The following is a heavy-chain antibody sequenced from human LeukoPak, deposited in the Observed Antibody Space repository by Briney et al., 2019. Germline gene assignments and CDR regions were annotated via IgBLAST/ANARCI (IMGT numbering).Heavy chain of an antibody. CDR2: IYYSGST. J-gene: IGHJ6*01. Sequence: SGNLCISCTVSGGSISSYHWTWIRQPPGKGLEWIGYIYYSGSTNYNPSLKSRVTISVDTSKNQFSLKLSSVTAADTAVYYCARDRDMDYYYYGMDVWGQGTTVTVSS. CDR3: ARDRDMDYYYYGMDV. V-gene: IGHV4-59*01. CDR1: GGSISSYH.